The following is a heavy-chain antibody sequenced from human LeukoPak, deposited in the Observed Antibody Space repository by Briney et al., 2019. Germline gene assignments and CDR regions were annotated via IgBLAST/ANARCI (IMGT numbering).Heavy chain of an antibody. V-gene: IGHV4-31*03. Sequence: SETLSLTCTVSGGSISSGGYYWSWIRQHPGKGLEWMGYIYYSGSTYYNPSLKSRVTISVDTSKNQFSLKLSSVTVADTAVYYCAKMVATIFVQDAMDVWGPGTTVTVSS. CDR1: GGSISSGGYY. CDR3: AKMVATIFVQDAMDV. CDR2: IYYSGST. D-gene: IGHD5-12*01. J-gene: IGHJ6*02.